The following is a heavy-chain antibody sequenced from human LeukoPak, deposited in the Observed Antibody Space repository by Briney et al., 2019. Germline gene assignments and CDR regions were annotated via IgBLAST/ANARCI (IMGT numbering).Heavy chain of an antibody. CDR2: IYSGGST. D-gene: IGHD2-2*01. J-gene: IGHJ3*02. CDR1: GLTVSSNY. CDR3: ARVGVVPAAIPDGFDI. Sequence: GGSLRPSCAASGLTVSSNYMSWVRQAPGKGLEWVSVIYSGGSTYYADSVKGRFTISRDNSKNTLYLQMNSLTAEDTAVYYCARVGVVPAAIPDGFDIWGQGTMVTVSS. V-gene: IGHV3-53*01.